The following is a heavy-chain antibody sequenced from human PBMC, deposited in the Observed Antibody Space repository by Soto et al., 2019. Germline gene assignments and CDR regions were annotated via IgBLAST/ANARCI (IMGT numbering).Heavy chain of an antibody. Sequence: SVKVSCKASGVTFSSYAISWVRQAPGQGLEWMGGIIPIFGTANYAQKFQGRVTITADKSTSTAYMELSSLRSEDTAVYYCARADTAMVKVDYWGQGTLVTVSS. CDR1: GVTFSSYA. D-gene: IGHD5-18*01. J-gene: IGHJ4*02. CDR2: IIPIFGTA. V-gene: IGHV1-69*06. CDR3: ARADTAMVKVDY.